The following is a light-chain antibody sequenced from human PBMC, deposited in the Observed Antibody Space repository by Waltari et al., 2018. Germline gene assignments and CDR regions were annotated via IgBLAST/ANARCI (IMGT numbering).Light chain of an antibody. Sequence: DIVFTQSPGTLSLSTGARATLSCKASQSVSRNYLAWYQQKPGLAPRLLIFDASSRATGIPYMFSGSVSGTNFTLTISRLEPEDFALYYCQKYGSFPRTFGYGTKGDIK. J-gene: IGKJ1*01. V-gene: IGKV3-20*01. CDR2: DAS. CDR1: QSVSRNY. CDR3: QKYGSFPRT.